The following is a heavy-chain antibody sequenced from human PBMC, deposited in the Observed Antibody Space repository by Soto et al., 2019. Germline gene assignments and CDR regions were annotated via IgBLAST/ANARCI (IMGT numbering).Heavy chain of an antibody. CDR3: ASRRIWFGDNHFDY. J-gene: IGHJ4*02. CDR2: ISGSGGST. Sequence: GGSLRLSCAASGFTFSSYAMSWVRQAPGKGLEWVSAISGSGGSTYYADSVKGRFTISRDNSKNTLYLQMNSLRAEDTAVYYCASRRIWFGDNHFDYWGQGTLVTVSS. CDR1: GFTFSSYA. V-gene: IGHV3-23*01. D-gene: IGHD3-10*01.